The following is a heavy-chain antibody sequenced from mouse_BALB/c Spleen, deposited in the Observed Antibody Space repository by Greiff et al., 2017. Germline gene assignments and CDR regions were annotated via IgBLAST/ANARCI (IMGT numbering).Heavy chain of an antibody. Sequence: DVQLVESGGGLVQPGGSLKLSCAASGFDFSIYWMSWVRQAPGKGLEWIGEINPDSSTINYTPSLKDKFIISRDNAKNTLYLQMSKVRSEDTALYYCARITTATHFLGRYAMDYWGQGTSVTVSS. J-gene: IGHJ4*01. CDR1: GFDFSIYW. V-gene: IGHV4-1*02. D-gene: IGHD1-2*01. CDR3: ARITTATHFLGRYAMDY. CDR2: INPDSSTI.